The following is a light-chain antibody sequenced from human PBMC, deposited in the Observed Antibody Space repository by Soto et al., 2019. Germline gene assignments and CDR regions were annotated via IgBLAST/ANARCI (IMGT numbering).Light chain of an antibody. CDR1: TSDFSRYNY. CDR2: EVS. Sequence: HSVLTQPASVSGSPGQSITISCTGTTSDFSRYNYVAWYQQLPGKAPKLLIFEVSNRPSGVSDRFSGSKSGNTASLTISGLQSDDEADYYCSSSTASTTLFLFGTGTKVTVL. CDR3: SSSTASTTLFL. V-gene: IGLV2-14*01. J-gene: IGLJ1*01.